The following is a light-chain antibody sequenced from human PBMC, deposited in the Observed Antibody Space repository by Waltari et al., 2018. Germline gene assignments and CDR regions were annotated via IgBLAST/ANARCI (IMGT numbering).Light chain of an antibody. CDR3: QQYHGDSPT. J-gene: IGKJ1*01. V-gene: IGKV1-5*01. CDR2: DAS. Sequence: DTQMTQSPSTLSAYVGDRVTITCRASQNIYNWLAWHQQKPGEAPEVLIYDASSLRSGVPSRCSGIGSGTEFTLTISSLQPGDFATYYCQQYHGDSPTFGQGTRVEIK. CDR1: QNIYNW.